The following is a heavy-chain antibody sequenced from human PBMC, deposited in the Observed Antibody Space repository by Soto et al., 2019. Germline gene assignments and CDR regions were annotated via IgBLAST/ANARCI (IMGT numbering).Heavy chain of an antibody. CDR2: LAHDGRTT. CDR3: ARDWGSRGWYNWFDP. J-gene: IGHJ5*02. D-gene: IGHD6-19*01. Sequence: ESGGGVVQPGRSLRLSCAASGFTVNDYGMHWVRQAPGKGLEWVAILAHDGRTTYFGDSVRGRFTVSRDESENTLYLQMVNLRTDDTAIYYCARDWGSRGWYNWFDPWGQGILVTVSS. CDR1: GFTVNDYG. V-gene: IGHV3-30*03.